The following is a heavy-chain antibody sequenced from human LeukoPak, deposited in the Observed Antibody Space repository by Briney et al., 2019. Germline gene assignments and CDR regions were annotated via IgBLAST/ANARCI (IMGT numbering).Heavy chain of an antibody. CDR1: GVSFSGYY. CDR2: INHSGST. V-gene: IGHV4-34*01. CDR3: ARLYSSSQYYYYGMDV. D-gene: IGHD6-13*01. Sequence: SETLSLTCAVYGVSFSGYYWSWIRQPPGKGLEWIGEINHSGSTNYNPSLKSRVTISVDTSKNQFSLKLSSVTAADTAVYYCARLYSSSQYYYYGMDVWGQGTTVTVSS. J-gene: IGHJ6*02.